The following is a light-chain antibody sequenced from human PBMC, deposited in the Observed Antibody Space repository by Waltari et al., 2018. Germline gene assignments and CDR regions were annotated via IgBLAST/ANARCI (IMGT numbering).Light chain of an antibody. V-gene: IGKV2-28*01. Sequence: DIVMTQSPLSLPVTPGEPASISCRSSQSLLHTNGYNYLDWYLQKPGQSPQLLIYLGSNRASGVPDRFSGSGSGTNFTLKISRVEAEDVGVYYCMQALEILFTFGPGTKVDGK. CDR2: LGS. CDR1: QSLLHTNGYNY. J-gene: IGKJ3*01. CDR3: MQALEILFT.